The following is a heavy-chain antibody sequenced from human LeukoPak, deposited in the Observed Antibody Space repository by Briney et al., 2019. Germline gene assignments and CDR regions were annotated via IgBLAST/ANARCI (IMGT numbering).Heavy chain of an antibody. J-gene: IGHJ6*02. CDR3: AREVTMVRGVIGYYCYGMDV. Sequence: ASVKVSCKASGYTFTSYDINWVRQATGQGLEWMGWMNPNSGNTGYAQKFQGRVTMTRNTSISTAYMELSSLRSEDTAVYYCAREVTMVRGVIGYYCYGMDVWGQGTTVTVSS. V-gene: IGHV1-8*01. D-gene: IGHD3-10*01. CDR1: GYTFTSYD. CDR2: MNPNSGNT.